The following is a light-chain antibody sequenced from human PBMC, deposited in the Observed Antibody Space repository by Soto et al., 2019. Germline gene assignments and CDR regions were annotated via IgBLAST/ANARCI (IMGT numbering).Light chain of an antibody. CDR1: SSDVGGYNH. J-gene: IGLJ2*01. CDR2: EVN. Sequence: QSALTQPASVSGSPGQSITISCTGTSSDVGGYNHVSWYQQHPGKAPKLMIYEVNNRPSGVSNRFSGSKSGNTASLTISGLQAEDEADYYCSSYTSSSTHVVFGGGTKLTVL. CDR3: SSYTSSSTHVV. V-gene: IGLV2-14*01.